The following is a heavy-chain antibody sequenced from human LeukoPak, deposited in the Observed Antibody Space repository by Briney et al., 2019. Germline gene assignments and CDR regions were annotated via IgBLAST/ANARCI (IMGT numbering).Heavy chain of an antibody. CDR2: IYYSGST. V-gene: IGHV4-59*08. CDR1: GGSISSYY. D-gene: IGHD6-6*01. J-gene: IGHJ4*02. CDR3: ARSQSPTRYSSSPVFDY. Sequence: PSETLSLTCTVSGGSISSYYWSWIRQPPGKGLEWIGYIYYSGSTNYNPSLKSRVTISVDTSKNQFSLKLSSVTAADTAVYYCARSQSPTRYSSSPVFDYWGQGTLVTVSS.